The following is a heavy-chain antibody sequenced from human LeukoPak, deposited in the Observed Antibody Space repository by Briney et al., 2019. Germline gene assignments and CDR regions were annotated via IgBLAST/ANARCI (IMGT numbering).Heavy chain of an antibody. V-gene: IGHV1-69*13. J-gene: IGHJ4*02. CDR3: ARSEVGGYDREYYFDY. CDR2: IIPIFGTA. D-gene: IGHD5-12*01. CDR1: GGTFSSYA. Sequence: SVKVSCKASGGTFSSYAISWVRQAPGQGLEWMGGIIPIFGTANYTQKFQGRVTITADESTSTAYMELSSLRSEDTAVYYCARSEVGGYDREYYFDYWGQGTLVTVSS.